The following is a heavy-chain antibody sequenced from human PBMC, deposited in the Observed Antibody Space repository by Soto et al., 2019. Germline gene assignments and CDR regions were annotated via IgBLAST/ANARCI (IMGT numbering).Heavy chain of an antibody. CDR1: GFTFSSYA. CDR3: AKFGPQYSSGYYGALSEDY. V-gene: IGHV3-23*01. D-gene: IGHD3-22*01. CDR2: ISGSGGST. Sequence: GGSLRLSCAASGFTFSSYAMSWVRQAPGKGLEWVSAISGSGGSTYYADSVKGRFTISRDNSKNTLYLQMNSLRAEDTAVYYCAKFGPQYSSGYYGALSEDYWGQGTLVTVSS. J-gene: IGHJ4*02.